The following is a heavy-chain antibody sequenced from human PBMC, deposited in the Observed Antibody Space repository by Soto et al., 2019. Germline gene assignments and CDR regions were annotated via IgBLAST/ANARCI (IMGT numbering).Heavy chain of an antibody. Sequence: GGSLRLSCAASGLTFSNYAMNWVRQPPGKGLEWVSTISGSGGGAYYADSVKGRFTISRDNSKNTLYLQMNSLRGEDTAVYYCAKEGASSWYFFDYWGQGTLVTVSS. CDR3: AKEGASSWYFFDY. CDR2: ISGSGGGA. V-gene: IGHV3-23*01. D-gene: IGHD6-13*01. CDR1: GLTFSNYA. J-gene: IGHJ4*02.